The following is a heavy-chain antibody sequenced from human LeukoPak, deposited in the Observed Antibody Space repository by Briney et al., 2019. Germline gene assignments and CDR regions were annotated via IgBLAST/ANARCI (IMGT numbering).Heavy chain of an antibody. Sequence: VASVKVSYKASGYTFTGYYMHWVRQAPGQGLEWMGWINPNSGGTNYAQKFQGRVTMTRDTSISTAYMELSSLRAEDTAVYYCARAGQEWFGELGFDYWGQGTLVAVSS. CDR2: INPNSGGT. CDR3: ARAGQEWFGELGFDY. V-gene: IGHV1-2*02. D-gene: IGHD3-10*01. CDR1: GYTFTGYY. J-gene: IGHJ4*02.